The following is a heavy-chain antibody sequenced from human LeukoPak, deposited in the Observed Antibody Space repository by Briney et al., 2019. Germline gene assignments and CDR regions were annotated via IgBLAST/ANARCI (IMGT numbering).Heavy chain of an antibody. J-gene: IGHJ3*02. CDR3: AKGVPRYEGGAWIDAFDI. CDR2: ISGSGGST. V-gene: IGHV3-23*01. CDR1: GVTFTTYA. D-gene: IGHD2-21*01. Sequence: PGGSLRLSCAASGVTFTTYAISWVRQAPGEGLEWVSSISGSGGSTYYADSVKGRFTISRDNSKNTLSLQMNNLRADDTALYYCAKGVPRYEGGAWIDAFDIWGQGTMVTVSS.